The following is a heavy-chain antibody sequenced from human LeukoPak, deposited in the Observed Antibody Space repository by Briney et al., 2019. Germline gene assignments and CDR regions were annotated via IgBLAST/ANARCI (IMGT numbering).Heavy chain of an antibody. CDR2: IGDDDTNA. D-gene: IGHD3-16*02. Sequence: GRSLRLSCAASGFTFSHYAMHWVRQVPGEGLVWVSRIGDDDTNAIYADFVKGRFTVSRDNAKNTLYMKMNGLRAEDTAVYYCARGGPYHGFDIWGQGTVVTVSS. J-gene: IGHJ3*02. CDR1: GFTFSHYA. CDR3: ARGGPYHGFDI. V-gene: IGHV3-74*01.